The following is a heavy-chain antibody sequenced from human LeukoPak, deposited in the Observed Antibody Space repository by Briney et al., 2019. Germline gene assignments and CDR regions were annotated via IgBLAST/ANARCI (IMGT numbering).Heavy chain of an antibody. CDR2: IKSKTDGGTA. J-gene: IGHJ4*02. Sequence: GGSLRLSCAASGFTFSSYAMHWVRQAPGKGLEWVGRIKSKTDGGTADYAAPVKGRFTISGDDSKNTLYLQMNSLKTEDTAVYYCTTVERGYDLRGQGTLVTVSS. V-gene: IGHV3-15*01. CDR3: TTVERGYDL. CDR1: GFTFSSYA. D-gene: IGHD5-12*01.